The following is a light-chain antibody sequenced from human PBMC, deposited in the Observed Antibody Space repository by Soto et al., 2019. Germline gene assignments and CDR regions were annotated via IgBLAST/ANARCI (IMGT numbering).Light chain of an antibody. CDR1: QSVTNS. V-gene: IGKV3-15*01. Sequence: EIVLAQSPGTLSLSPGERATLSCRASQSVTNSFLAWYQQKAGQAPKRLYYSASMRATGIPARFSGSGSGTEFTLTNSSLQSEDFAIYYCQQYNNWPPLTFGGGTKWIS. CDR2: SAS. J-gene: IGKJ4*01. CDR3: QQYNNWPPLT.